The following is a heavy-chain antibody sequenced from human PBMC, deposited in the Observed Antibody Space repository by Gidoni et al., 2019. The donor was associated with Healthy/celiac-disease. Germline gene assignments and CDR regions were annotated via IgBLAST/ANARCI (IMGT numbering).Heavy chain of an antibody. CDR3: ARVSDGITMVRGVTYDY. CDR2: IIPILGIA. V-gene: IGHV1-69*04. D-gene: IGHD3-10*01. Sequence: QVQLVQSGAEVKKPGSSVKVSCKASGGTFSSYAISWVRQAPGQGLEWMGRIIPILGIANYAQKFQGRVTITADKSTSTAYMELSSLRSEDTAVYYCARVSDGITMVRGVTYDYWGQGTLVTVSS. J-gene: IGHJ4*02. CDR1: GGTFSSYA.